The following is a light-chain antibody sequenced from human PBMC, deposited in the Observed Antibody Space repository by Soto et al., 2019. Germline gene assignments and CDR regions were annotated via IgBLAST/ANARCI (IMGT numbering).Light chain of an antibody. Sequence: EMVLTQSPGTLSLSPLGIATLSFMASQSVNSNHIAWYQQKPGQAPRLLIYGPSSRATGIPERFSGSGSGTDFTLSISRLEPEDFAAYFCHQFGSSPQTFGHGTKVDIK. V-gene: IGKV3-20*01. CDR2: GPS. J-gene: IGKJ1*01. CDR3: HQFGSSPQT. CDR1: QSVNSNH.